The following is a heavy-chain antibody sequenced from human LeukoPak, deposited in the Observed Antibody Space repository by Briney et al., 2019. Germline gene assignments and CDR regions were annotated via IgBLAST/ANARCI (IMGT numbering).Heavy chain of an antibody. D-gene: IGHD4-17*01. J-gene: IGHJ4*02. Sequence: PGGSLRLSCTVSGFTVSSNSMSWVRQAPGKGLEWVSFIYSDNTHYSDSVKGRFTISRDNSKSTLYLQMNSLRAEDTAVYYCAKDTDYGDYGRIYFFDYWGQGTLVTVSS. CDR1: GFTVSSNS. CDR3: AKDTDYGDYGRIYFFDY. CDR2: IYSDNT. V-gene: IGHV3-53*01.